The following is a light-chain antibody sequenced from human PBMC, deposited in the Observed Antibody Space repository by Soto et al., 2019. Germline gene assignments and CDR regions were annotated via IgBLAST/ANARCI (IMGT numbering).Light chain of an antibody. Sequence: EVVVTQSPDTLSLSPGETATLSCRASQSVSSSVAWYQHKPGQSPRLVVYRASTRTLGIPARFSGSESGTEFTLTISSLQSEDFAVYYCQQYNTWPITFGQGTRLEIK. V-gene: IGKV3-15*01. CDR2: RAS. CDR3: QQYNTWPIT. CDR1: QSVSSS. J-gene: IGKJ5*01.